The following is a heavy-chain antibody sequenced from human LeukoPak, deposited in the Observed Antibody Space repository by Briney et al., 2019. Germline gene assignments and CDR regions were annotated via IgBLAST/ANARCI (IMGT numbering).Heavy chain of an antibody. J-gene: IGHJ4*02. CDR3: ASGSSGWYRDY. V-gene: IGHV3-21*01. D-gene: IGHD6-19*01. CDR1: GFTFSSYS. CDR2: ISSSSSYI. Sequence: GGSLRLSCAASGFTFSSYSMTWVRQAPGKGLEWVSSISSSSSYIYYADSVKGRFTISRDNTKNSLYLQMNSLRAEDTAVYYCASGSSGWYRDYWGQGTLVTVSS.